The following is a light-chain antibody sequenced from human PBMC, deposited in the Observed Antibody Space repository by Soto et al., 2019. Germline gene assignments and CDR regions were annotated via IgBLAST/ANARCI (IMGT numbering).Light chain of an antibody. Sequence: EIVLTQSPGTLSLSPGERATLSCRASQSVSSSYLAWYQQKPGQAPRLLIYGASSRATGIPDRFSASGSGTYFTVTISRLEPEDCAVYYCQQYDRSPLLTFGGGTKVELK. J-gene: IGKJ4*01. CDR2: GAS. CDR3: QQYDRSPLLT. CDR1: QSVSSSY. V-gene: IGKV3-20*01.